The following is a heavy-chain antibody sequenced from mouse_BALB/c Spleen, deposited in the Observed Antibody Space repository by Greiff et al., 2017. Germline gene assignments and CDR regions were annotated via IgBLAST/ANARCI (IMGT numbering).Heavy chain of an antibody. D-gene: IGHD1-1*01. V-gene: IGHV5-9-4*01. CDR3: ARDGGVVADYYAMDY. Sequence: EVNLVESGGGLVKPGGSLKLSCAASGFTFSSYAMSWVRQSPEKRLEWVAEISSGGSYTYYPDTVTGRFTISRDNAKNTLYLEMSSLRSEDTAMYYCARDGGVVADYYAMDYWGQGTSVTVSS. J-gene: IGHJ4*01. CDR2: ISSGGSYT. CDR1: GFTFSSYA.